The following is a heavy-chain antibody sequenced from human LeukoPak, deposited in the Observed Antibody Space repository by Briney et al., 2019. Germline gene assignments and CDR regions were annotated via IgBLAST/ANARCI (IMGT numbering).Heavy chain of an antibody. CDR2: IHYSGST. CDR1: GGSVSSGSNY. Sequence: SETLSLTCTVSGGSVSSGSNYWSWIRQPPGKGLEGIGYIHYSGSTSHNPALKSRVTISVDTSKNQFSLKLSSVTAADTAVYYCARVLYGSGTYYFDYWGQGTLVTVSS. V-gene: IGHV4-61*01. D-gene: IGHD3-10*01. J-gene: IGHJ4*02. CDR3: ARVLYGSGTYYFDY.